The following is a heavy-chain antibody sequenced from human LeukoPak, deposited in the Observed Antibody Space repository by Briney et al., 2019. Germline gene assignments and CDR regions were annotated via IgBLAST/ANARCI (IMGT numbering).Heavy chain of an antibody. J-gene: IGHJ3*02. V-gene: IGHV3-33*01. CDR3: ARGPQDDSSSWFASRVAFDI. CDR2: IWYDGSNK. D-gene: IGHD6-13*01. Sequence: GRSLRLSCAASGFTFSSYGMHWVRQAPGKGLEWVAVIWYDGSNKYYADSVKGRFTISRDNSKNTLYLQMNSLRAEDTAVYYCARGPQDDSSSWFASRVAFDIWGQGTMVTVSS. CDR1: GFTFSSYG.